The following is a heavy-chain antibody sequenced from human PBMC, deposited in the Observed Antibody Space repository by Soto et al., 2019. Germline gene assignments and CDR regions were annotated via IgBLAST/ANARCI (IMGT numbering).Heavy chain of an antibody. CDR3: ARLAYSSVPLNYYGMDV. D-gene: IGHD6-25*01. V-gene: IGHV5-10-1*01. Sequence: GESLKISCKGSGYSFTSYWISWVRQMPGKGLEWMGRIDPSDSYTNYSPSFQGHVTISADKSISTAYLQWSSLKASDTAMYYCARLAYSSVPLNYYGMDVWGQGTTVTVS. CDR1: GYSFTSYW. J-gene: IGHJ6*02. CDR2: IDPSDSYT.